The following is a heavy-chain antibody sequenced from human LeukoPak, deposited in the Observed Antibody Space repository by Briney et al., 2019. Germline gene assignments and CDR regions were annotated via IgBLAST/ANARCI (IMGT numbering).Heavy chain of an antibody. D-gene: IGHD6-13*01. J-gene: IGHJ4*02. Sequence: PGGSLRLSCAASGCTFSSYGRHWVRQAPGKGLEWVAFIRYDGSNKYYADSVKGRFTISRDNSKNTLYLQINSLRAEDTAVYYCAKTYSSSRRQYYFDYWGQGTLVTVSS. CDR2: IRYDGSNK. V-gene: IGHV3-30*02. CDR1: GCTFSSYG. CDR3: AKTYSSSRRQYYFDY.